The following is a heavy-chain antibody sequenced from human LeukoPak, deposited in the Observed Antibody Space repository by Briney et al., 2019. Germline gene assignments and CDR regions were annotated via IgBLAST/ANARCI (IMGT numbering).Heavy chain of an antibody. Sequence: TGGSLRLSCAASGFTFSTYGMHCVRQAPGKGLEWVAVISYDGGNKYCADSVKGRFTISRDNSKNTLYLQMNSLRTEDTAVYYCAKDVNKVTTHFDYWGQGALVTVSS. CDR2: ISYDGGNK. CDR3: AKDVNKVTTHFDY. D-gene: IGHD4-17*01. V-gene: IGHV3-30*18. CDR1: GFTFSTYG. J-gene: IGHJ4*02.